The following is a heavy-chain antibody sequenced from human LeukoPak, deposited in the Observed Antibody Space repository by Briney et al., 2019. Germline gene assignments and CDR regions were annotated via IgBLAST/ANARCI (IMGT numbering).Heavy chain of an antibody. Sequence: PGGSLRLSCAASGFTFSTYGMHWVRQAQGKGLDWVAFIRYDGSDKYYADSVKGRCTVSRDDSKNTLYLQMNSLRAEDTAVYYCAKDQTRYSNSGYYYFYYMDVWGKGTTVTVSS. D-gene: IGHD4-11*01. J-gene: IGHJ6*03. CDR2: IRYDGSDK. V-gene: IGHV3-30*02. CDR1: GFTFSTYG. CDR3: AKDQTRYSNSGYYYFYYMDV.